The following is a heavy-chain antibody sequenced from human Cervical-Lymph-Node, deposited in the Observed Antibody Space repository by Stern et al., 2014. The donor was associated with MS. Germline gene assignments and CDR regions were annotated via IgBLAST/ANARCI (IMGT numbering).Heavy chain of an antibody. J-gene: IGHJ3*01. CDR3: AHSRGVDWSPEGDVHV. Sequence: QVTLKESGPTVVKPTQTLTLTCTFSGFSLSTTGVGVGWVRQPPGKALEWLGVIYCDDDKHYSASLKSRLTIAKNPSKDQVILTLTNMDPVDSGTYYCAHSRGVDWSPEGDVHVWGQGTVVTVSS. V-gene: IGHV2-5*02. D-gene: IGHD3-9*01. CDR1: GFSLSTTGVG. CDR2: IYCDDDK.